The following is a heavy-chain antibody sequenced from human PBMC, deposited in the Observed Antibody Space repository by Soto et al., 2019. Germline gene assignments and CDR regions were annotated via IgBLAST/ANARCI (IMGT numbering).Heavy chain of an antibody. CDR2: ISSSGSTI. V-gene: IGHV3-48*03. J-gene: IGHJ4*02. D-gene: IGHD2-21*02. CDR3: ARVPWGLRYFDY. Sequence: GGSLRLSCAASGFTFSSYEMNWVRQAPGKGLEWVPYISSSGSTIYYADSVKGRFTISRDDAKNSLYLQMNSRRAEDTAVYYCARVPWGLRYFDYWGQGT. CDR1: GFTFSSYE.